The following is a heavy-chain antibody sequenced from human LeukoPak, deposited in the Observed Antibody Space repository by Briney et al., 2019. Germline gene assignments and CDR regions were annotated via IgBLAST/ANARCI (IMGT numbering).Heavy chain of an antibody. CDR2: ISYDGTNK. Sequence: GGSLRLSCAASGFTFSTFGMHSVRQAPGKGLEWVAVISYDGTNKYYADSVKGRFTISRDNSKNALYLQMNSLRAEDTAVYYCARGTYGSGSFVYYYYGLDVWGQGTTVTVSS. D-gene: IGHD3-10*01. CDR3: ARGTYGSGSFVYYYYGLDV. V-gene: IGHV3-30*03. J-gene: IGHJ6*02. CDR1: GFTFSTFG.